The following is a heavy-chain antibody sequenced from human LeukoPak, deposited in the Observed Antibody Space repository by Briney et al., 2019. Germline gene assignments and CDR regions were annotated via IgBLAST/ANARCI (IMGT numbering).Heavy chain of an antibody. CDR2: IYYSGSA. D-gene: IGHD6-19*01. J-gene: IGHJ4*02. V-gene: IGHV4-39*01. CDR3: AEIAVGDY. CDR1: GGSISSSSYY. Sequence: ASETLSLTCTVSGGSISSSSYYWGWIRQPPGKGLEWIGSIYYSGSAYYNPSLKSRVTISVDTSKNQFSLKLSSVTAADTAVYYCAEIAVGDYWGQGTLVTVSS.